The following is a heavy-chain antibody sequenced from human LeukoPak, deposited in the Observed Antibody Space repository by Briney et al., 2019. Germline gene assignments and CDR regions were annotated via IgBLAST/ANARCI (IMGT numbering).Heavy chain of an antibody. D-gene: IGHD3-10*01. CDR2: ISGSGGST. CDR1: GFSFSDYL. CDR3: AKDLHYYGSGSYLFDY. V-gene: IGHV3-23*01. J-gene: IGHJ4*02. Sequence: GGSLSLSCAASGFSFSDYLMDWVRQAPGKGLEWVSAISGSGGSTYYADSVKGRFTISRDNSKNTLYLQMNSLRAEDTAVYYCAKDLHYYGSGSYLFDYWGQGTLVTVSS.